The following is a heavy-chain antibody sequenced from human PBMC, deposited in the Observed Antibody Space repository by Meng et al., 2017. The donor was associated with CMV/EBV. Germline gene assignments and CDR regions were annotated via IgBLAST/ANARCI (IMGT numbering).Heavy chain of an antibody. Sequence: SETLSLTCAVYGGSFSGYYWSWIRQPPGKGLEWIGYIYYSGSTNYNPSLKSRVTISVDTSKNQFSLKLSSVTTADTAVYYCATHILANYYDSSGYVYWGQGTLVTVSS. J-gene: IGHJ4*02. CDR3: ATHILANYYDSSGYVY. CDR1: GGSFSGYY. D-gene: IGHD3-22*01. V-gene: IGHV4-59*01. CDR2: IYYSGST.